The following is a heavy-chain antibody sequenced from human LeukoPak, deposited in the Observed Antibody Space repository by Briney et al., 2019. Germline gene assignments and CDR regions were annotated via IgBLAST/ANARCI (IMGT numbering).Heavy chain of an antibody. J-gene: IGHJ4*02. CDR3: AKDPRPGPFGDSTEADY. D-gene: IGHD3-22*01. Sequence: GGSLRLSCAASGFTFSSYAMSWVRQAPGKGLEWVSAISGSGGSTYYADSVKGRFTISRDNSKNTLYLQMNSLRAGDTAVYYCAKDPRPGPFGDSTEADYWGQGTLVTVSS. V-gene: IGHV3-23*01. CDR2: ISGSGGST. CDR1: GFTFSSYA.